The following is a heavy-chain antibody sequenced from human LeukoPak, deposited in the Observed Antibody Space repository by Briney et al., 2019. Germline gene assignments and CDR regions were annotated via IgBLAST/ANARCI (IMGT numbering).Heavy chain of an antibody. CDR1: GFTFDDYA. CDR3: AKSSAAGIERKNYFDY. D-gene: IGHD6-13*01. CDR2: ISWNSGSI. Sequence: QPGRSLRLSCAASGFTFDDYAMHWVRQAPGKGLEWVSGISWNSGSIGYADSVKGRFTISRDNAKNSLYLQMNSLRAEDMALYYCAKSSAAGIERKNYFDYWGQGTLVTVSS. J-gene: IGHJ4*02. V-gene: IGHV3-9*03.